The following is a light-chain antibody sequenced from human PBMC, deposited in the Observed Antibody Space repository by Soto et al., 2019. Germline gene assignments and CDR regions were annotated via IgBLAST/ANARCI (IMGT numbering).Light chain of an antibody. CDR3: QKYCSSLPIT. CDR1: QTVSSSY. V-gene: IGKV3-20*01. J-gene: IGKJ5*01. CDR2: RAS. Sequence: EVVVTQSPGALSLYPEERATLSCRASQTVSSSYLAWYQQKPRQAPTLLIYRASNRATRIPDRFGGSGSGADFTLTISRLEPEDFAVYYCQKYCSSLPITFGQGTRLEIK.